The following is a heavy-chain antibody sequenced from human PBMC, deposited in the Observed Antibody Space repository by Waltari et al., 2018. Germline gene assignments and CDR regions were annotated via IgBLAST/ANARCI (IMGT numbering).Heavy chain of an antibody. CDR3: ARDRGWGYCSGGSCSYFDY. D-gene: IGHD2-15*01. V-gene: IGHV3-21*01. CDR1: GFTFSSYS. CDR2: IRSSRSYI. Sequence: EVQLVESGGGLVKPGGSLRLSCAASGFTFSSYSMNWVRQAPGKGLEWVSSIRSSRSYIYYADSVKGRFTISRDNDKNSLYLQINSLRAEDTAVYYCARDRGWGYCSGGSCSYFDYWGQGTLVTVSS. J-gene: IGHJ4*02.